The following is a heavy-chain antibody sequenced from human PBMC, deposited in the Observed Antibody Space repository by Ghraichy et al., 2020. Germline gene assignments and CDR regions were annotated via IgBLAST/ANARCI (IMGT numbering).Heavy chain of an antibody. V-gene: IGHV3-7*01. J-gene: IGHJ2*01. CDR1: GFTFSSYW. Sequence: GGSLRLSCAASGFTFSSYWMSWVRQAPGKGLEWVANIKQDGSEKYYVDSVKGRFTISRDNAKNSLYLQMNSLRAEDTAVYYCARIRGMNPRYFDLWGRGTLVTVSS. CDR2: IKQDGSEK. D-gene: IGHD3-16*01. CDR3: ARIRGMNPRYFDL.